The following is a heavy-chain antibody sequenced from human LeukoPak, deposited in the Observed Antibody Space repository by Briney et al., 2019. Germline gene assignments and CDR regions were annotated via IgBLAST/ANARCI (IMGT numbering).Heavy chain of an antibody. CDR1: GFTFSNAW. J-gene: IGHJ4*02. Sequence: PGGSLRLSCAASGFTFSNAWMSWVRQAPGKGLEWVGRIKSKTDGGTTDYAAPVKGRFTISRDNSKNTLFLQMNSLRAEDTAVYYCAKDASSGFEYWGQGTLVSVSS. CDR3: AKDASSGFEY. D-gene: IGHD3-22*01. CDR2: IKSKTDGGTT. V-gene: IGHV3-15*01.